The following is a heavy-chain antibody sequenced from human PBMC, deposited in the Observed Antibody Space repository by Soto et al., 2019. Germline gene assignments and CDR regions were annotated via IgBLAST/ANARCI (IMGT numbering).Heavy chain of an antibody. Sequence: PTLSLTCAISGDSVPSNSAAWNWIRQSPSRGLEWLGRTYYRSKWYYDYAVSVISRITISPDTSKNQFSLQLNSMTPEDTAVYYCARGRIFDYWGQGTLVTVSS. V-gene: IGHV6-1*01. J-gene: IGHJ4*02. CDR1: GDSVPSNSAA. CDR3: ARGRIFDY. CDR2: TYYRSKWYY.